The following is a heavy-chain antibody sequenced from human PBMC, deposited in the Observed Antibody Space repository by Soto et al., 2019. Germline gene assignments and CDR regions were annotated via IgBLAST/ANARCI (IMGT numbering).Heavy chain of an antibody. V-gene: IGHV3-21*04. Sequence: GGSLRLSCTASGLNFEKCSFNWVRQPPGKGPEWLASISPASTYIRYADSVKGRFTISRDNARNSLSLQMMSLRADDTAMYYCAADTGDIEVVPATTWGQGTLVTVS. D-gene: IGHD2-15*01. CDR1: GLNFEKCS. CDR2: ISPASTYI. CDR3: AADTGDIEVVPATT. J-gene: IGHJ4*02.